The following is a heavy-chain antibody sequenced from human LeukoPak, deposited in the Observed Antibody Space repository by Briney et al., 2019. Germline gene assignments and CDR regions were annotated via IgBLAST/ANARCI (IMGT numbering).Heavy chain of an antibody. V-gene: IGHV5-51*01. CDR2: IYPGDSDT. CDR3: ARTGYSGYDYYYYHMDV. Sequence: GESLKISCKGSGYSFTSYWIGLVRQMPGKGLEWMGIIYPGDSDTRYSPSFQGQVTISADKSISTAYLQWNSLKASDTAMYYCARTGYSGYDYYYYHMDVWGQGTTVTVSS. CDR1: GYSFTSYW. D-gene: IGHD5-12*01. J-gene: IGHJ6*02.